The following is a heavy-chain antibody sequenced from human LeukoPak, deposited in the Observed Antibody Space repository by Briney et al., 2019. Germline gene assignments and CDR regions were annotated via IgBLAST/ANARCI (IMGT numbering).Heavy chain of an antibody. V-gene: IGHV1-46*01. CDR1: GYTFTSYY. CDR2: INPSGGST. Sequence: GASVKVSCKASGYTFTSYYMHWVRQAPGQGLEWMGIINPSGGSTSYAQKFQGRVTMTRDMSTSTVYMELSSLRSEDTAVYYCARSITIFGVVIRDAFDIWAKGQWSPSLQ. D-gene: IGHD3-3*01. J-gene: IGHJ3*02. CDR3: ARSITIFGVVIRDAFDI.